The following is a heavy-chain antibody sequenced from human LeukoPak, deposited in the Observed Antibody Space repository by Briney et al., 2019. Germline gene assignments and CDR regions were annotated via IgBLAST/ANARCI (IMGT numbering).Heavy chain of an antibody. CDR3: ARGGIVGATTFFDY. CDR2: ISSSGSTI. CDR1: GFTFSSYE. D-gene: IGHD1-26*01. J-gene: IGHJ4*02. V-gene: IGHV3-48*03. Sequence: GGSLRLSCAASGFTFSSYEMNWVRQAPGKGLEWVSYISSSGSTIYYADSVKGRFTISRDNAKNSLYLQMNSLRAEDTAVYYCARGGIVGATTFFDYWGQGTLVTVSS.